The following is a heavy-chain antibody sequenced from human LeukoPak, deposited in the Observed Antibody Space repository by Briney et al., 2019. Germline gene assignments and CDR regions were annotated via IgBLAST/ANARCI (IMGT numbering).Heavy chain of an antibody. CDR1: GFTFSNFW. CDR3: ARDPSGSYKDY. Sequence: GGSLRLSCAASGFTFSNFWMSWVRQAPGKGLEWVANIKVDGSEKYYVDSVKGRFIISRDNAENSLYLQMNSLRAEDTAVYYCARDPSGSYKDYWGQGTLVTVSS. V-gene: IGHV3-7*03. J-gene: IGHJ4*02. D-gene: IGHD1-26*01. CDR2: IKVDGSEK.